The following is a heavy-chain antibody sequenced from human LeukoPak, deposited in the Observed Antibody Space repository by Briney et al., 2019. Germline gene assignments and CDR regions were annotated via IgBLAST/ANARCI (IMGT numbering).Heavy chain of an antibody. Sequence: SETLSLTCTVSGASITSYHWSWIRQPAGKGLEWIGRMFYSGNTDYNPSLKSRVTISVDTSKNQISLKLSSVTAADTAVYYCARGEHYYDSSGSLDYWGQGTLVTVSS. D-gene: IGHD3-22*01. CDR1: GASITSYH. CDR2: MFYSGNT. CDR3: ARGEHYYDSSGSLDY. V-gene: IGHV4-4*07. J-gene: IGHJ4*02.